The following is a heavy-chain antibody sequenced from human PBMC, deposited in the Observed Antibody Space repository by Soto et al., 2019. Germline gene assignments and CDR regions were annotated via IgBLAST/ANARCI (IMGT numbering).Heavy chain of an antibody. V-gene: IGHV2-5*02. CDR2: IHWDDDK. CDR3: AHITYNNFWSGYPGFDY. J-gene: IGHJ4*02. CDR1: GFSLSTSGVG. D-gene: IGHD3-3*01. Sequence: QITLKESGPTLVKPTQTLTLTCTFSGFSLSTSGVGVGWIRQPPGKALECLAFIHWDDDKRYSTSLKSRLTITKDTSKNQVVLTMTNMDPVDTATYYCAHITYNNFWSGYPGFDYWGQGTLVTVSS.